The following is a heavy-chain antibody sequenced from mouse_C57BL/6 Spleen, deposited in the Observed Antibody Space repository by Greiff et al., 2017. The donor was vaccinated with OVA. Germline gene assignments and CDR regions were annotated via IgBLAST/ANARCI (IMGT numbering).Heavy chain of an antibody. CDR2: IDPNSSGT. J-gene: IGHJ1*03. CDR3: ARGGIYYGLDV. Sequence: QVQLQQPGAELVKPGASVKLSCKASGYTFTSYWMHWVKQRPGRGLEWIGRIDPNSSGTKYNEKFKSKATLTVDKHSSTAYMQLSSLTARDSACHYWARGGIYYGLDVWGTGTTVTVSS. V-gene: IGHV1-72*01. CDR1: GYTFTSYW. D-gene: IGHD2-1*01.